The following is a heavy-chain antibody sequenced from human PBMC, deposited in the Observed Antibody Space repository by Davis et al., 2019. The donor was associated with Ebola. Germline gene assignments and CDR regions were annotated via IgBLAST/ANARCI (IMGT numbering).Heavy chain of an antibody. CDR2: IKSDGSST. CDR1: GFTSSSYW. J-gene: IGHJ4*02. V-gene: IGHV3-74*01. Sequence: GESLKISCVASGFTSSSYWMHWVRQAPGKGLVWVSLIKSDGSSTRYADSVKGRFTISRDNAKNTLYLQMNSLRAEDTAVYYCAREACSSISCYTYYFDYWGQGTLVTVSS. D-gene: IGHD2-2*02. CDR3: AREACSSISCYTYYFDY.